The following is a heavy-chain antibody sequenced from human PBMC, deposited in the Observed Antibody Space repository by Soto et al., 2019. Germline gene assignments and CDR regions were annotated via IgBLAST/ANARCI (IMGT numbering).Heavy chain of an antibody. V-gene: IGHV1-8*01. D-gene: IGHD3-3*01. CDR1: GYTFTSYD. J-gene: IGHJ4*02. CDR2: MNPNSGNT. Sequence: ASVKVSCKASGYTFTSYDINWVRQATGQGLEWMRWMNPNSGNTGYAQKLQGRVTMTRNTSISTAYMELSSLRSEDTAVYYCATTTIFGVVIMDYWGQGTLVTVSS. CDR3: ATTTIFGVVIMDY.